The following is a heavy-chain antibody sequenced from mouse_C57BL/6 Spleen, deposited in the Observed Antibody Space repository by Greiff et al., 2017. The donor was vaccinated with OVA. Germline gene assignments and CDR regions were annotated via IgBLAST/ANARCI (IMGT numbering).Heavy chain of an antibody. D-gene: IGHD2-2*01. CDR2: IYPGSGST. J-gene: IGHJ3*01. Sequence: VQLQQPGAELVKPGASVKMSCKASGYTFTSYWITWVKQRPGHGLEWIGDIYPGSGSTNYNEKFKSKATLTVDTSSSTAYMQLSSLTSEDAAVYYCARNGYDEGFAYWGQGTLVTVSA. CDR1: GYTFTSYW. CDR3: ARNGYDEGFAY. V-gene: IGHV1-55*01.